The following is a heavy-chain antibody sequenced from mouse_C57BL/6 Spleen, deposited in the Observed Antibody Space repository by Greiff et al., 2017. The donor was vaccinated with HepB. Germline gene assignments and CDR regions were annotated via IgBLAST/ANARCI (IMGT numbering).Heavy chain of an antibody. CDR3: TRGVPYAMDV. J-gene: IGHJ4*01. Sequence: LVESGAELVRPGASVTLSCKASGYTFTDYEMHWVKPTPVHGLEWIGAIDPETGGTAYNQKFKGKALLTADNSSSTAYMELSSRTSEDSAVYYGTRGVPYAMDVWGQGTSVPVSS. CDR2: IDPETGGT. D-gene: IGHD6-1*01. CDR1: GYTFTDYE. V-gene: IGHV1-15*01.